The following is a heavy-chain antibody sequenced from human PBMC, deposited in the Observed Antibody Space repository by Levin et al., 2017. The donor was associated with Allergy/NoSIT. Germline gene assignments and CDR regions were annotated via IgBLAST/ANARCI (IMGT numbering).Heavy chain of an antibody. CDR1: GFTFSSYS. J-gene: IGHJ4*02. CDR3: ARQKGFDY. V-gene: IGHV3-48*01. Sequence: GESLKISCAASGFTFSSYSMNWVRQAPGKGLEWVSYISSSSSTIYYADSVKGRFTISRDNAKKSLYLQMNSLRAEDTAMYYCARQKGFDYWGQGTLVTVSS. CDR2: ISSSSSTI.